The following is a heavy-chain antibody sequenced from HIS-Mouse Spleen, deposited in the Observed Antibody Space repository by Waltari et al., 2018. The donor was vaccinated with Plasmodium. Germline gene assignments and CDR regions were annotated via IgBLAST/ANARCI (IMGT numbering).Heavy chain of an antibody. CDR1: GGSISSYY. Sequence: QVQLQESGPGLVKPSETLSLTCTVSGGSISSYYWSWIRQPAGKGLEWIGRIYPSGGTNYTPYLKSRVTMSVDTSKNQFALKLSSVTAADTAVYYCARASGGYSYGRVFDYWGQGTLVTVSS. D-gene: IGHD5-18*01. V-gene: IGHV4-4*07. CDR2: IYPSGGT. J-gene: IGHJ4*02. CDR3: ARASGGYSYGRVFDY.